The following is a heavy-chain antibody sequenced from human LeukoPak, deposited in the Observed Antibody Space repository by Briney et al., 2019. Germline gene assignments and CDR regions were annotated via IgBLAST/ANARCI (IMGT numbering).Heavy chain of an antibody. D-gene: IGHD2-21*01. V-gene: IGHV4-39*07. CDR2: IYYSGST. CDR1: GGSISSSSYY. Sequence: PSETLSLTCTVSGGSISSSSYYWGWIRQPPGKGLEWIGSIYYSGSTYYNPSLKSRVTISVDTSKNQFSLKLSSVTAADTAVYYCARSPPTKLRGGYMDVWGKGTTVTVSS. CDR3: ARSPPTKLRGGYMDV. J-gene: IGHJ6*03.